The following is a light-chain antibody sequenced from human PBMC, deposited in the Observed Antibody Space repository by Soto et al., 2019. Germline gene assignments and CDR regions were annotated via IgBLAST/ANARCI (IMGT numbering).Light chain of an antibody. J-gene: IGKJ4*01. Sequence: EIVMTQSPATLSVSPGERATLSCRASQSVSSNLAWYQQKPGQAPRLLIYGASTRATGIPARFSGSGSGTEFTLTISSLQAEDVAVYYCQQYYSTPHTFGGGTKVDIK. CDR2: GAS. CDR1: QSVSSN. CDR3: QQYYSTPHT. V-gene: IGKV3-15*01.